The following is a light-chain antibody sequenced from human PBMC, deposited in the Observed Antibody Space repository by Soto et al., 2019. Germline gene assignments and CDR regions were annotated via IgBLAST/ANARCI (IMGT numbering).Light chain of an antibody. J-gene: IGKJ4*01. CDR2: KAS. V-gene: IGKV1-5*03. CDR1: QSISSW. Sequence: DIQMTQSPSTLSASVGDRVTITCRASQSISSWLAWYQQKPGKAPKLLIYKASSLESGVPSRFSGNGSGTEFTLTISSLQPDDFATYYCQQYDSYSRTFGGGTKVEIK. CDR3: QQYDSYSRT.